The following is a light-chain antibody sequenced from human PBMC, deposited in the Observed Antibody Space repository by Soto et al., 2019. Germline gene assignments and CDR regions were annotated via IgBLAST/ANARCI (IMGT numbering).Light chain of an antibody. J-gene: IGKJ2*01. Sequence: DIQLTQSPSFLSASVGDRVTVTCRASQGISGYLAWYQQKPGKAPKLLIYATSTLQSGVPSRFSGRGSGTEFTLTISSLQPEYFATYYWQQLYSYPVTFGQGTKLEIK. CDR1: QGISGY. CDR2: ATS. V-gene: IGKV1-9*01. CDR3: QQLYSYPVT.